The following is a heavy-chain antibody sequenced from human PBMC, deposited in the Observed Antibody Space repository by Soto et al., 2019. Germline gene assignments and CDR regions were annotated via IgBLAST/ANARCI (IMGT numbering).Heavy chain of an antibody. CDR2: ISYDGTDK. V-gene: IGHV3-30*18. D-gene: IGHD5-12*01. Sequence: GGSLRLSXAASGFIFSSYGIHWVRQAPGKGLEWVAVISYDGTDKYYGDSVKGRFTISRDNSQNTLYLQMNSLSAGDTALYYCAKEQDIVASTRTGYHYYGMDVWGQGTTVTVSS. CDR1: GFIFSSYG. CDR3: AKEQDIVASTRTGYHYYGMDV. J-gene: IGHJ6*02.